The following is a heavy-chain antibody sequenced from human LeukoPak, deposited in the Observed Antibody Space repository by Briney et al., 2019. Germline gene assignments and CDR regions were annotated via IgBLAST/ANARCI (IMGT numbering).Heavy chain of an antibody. Sequence: ASVKVSCKASGYTFTSYYMHWVRQAPGQGLEWMGWINPNSGGTNYAQKFLGRVTMTRDTSISAAYMELSRLSSDDTAVYYCARDRDFYGSSGDIDYWGQGTLVTVSS. V-gene: IGHV1-2*02. CDR2: INPNSGGT. D-gene: IGHD3-22*01. CDR3: ARDRDFYGSSGDIDY. CDR1: GYTFTSYY. J-gene: IGHJ4*02.